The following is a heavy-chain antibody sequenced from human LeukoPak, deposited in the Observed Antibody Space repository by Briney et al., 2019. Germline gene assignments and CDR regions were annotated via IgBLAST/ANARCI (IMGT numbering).Heavy chain of an antibody. CDR2: IIPILGIA. J-gene: IGHJ6*02. D-gene: IGHD3-10*01. Sequence: ASVKVSCKASGGTFSSYTISWVRQAPGQGLEWMGRIIPILGIANYAQKFQGRVTITADKSTSTAYMELSSLRSEDTAVYYCARNPSMVRGGPDYCYYYGMDVWGQGTTVTVSS. CDR1: GGTFSSYT. CDR3: ARNPSMVRGGPDYCYYYGMDV. V-gene: IGHV1-69*02.